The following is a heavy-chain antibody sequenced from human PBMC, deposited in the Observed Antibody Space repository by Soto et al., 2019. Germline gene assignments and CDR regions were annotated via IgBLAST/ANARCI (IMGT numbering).Heavy chain of an antibody. CDR3: ARANEGCSVTSCYIDT. Sequence: SSETLSLTCTVSGASVLIANWWHLVRQSPGKGLEWIREIHPGGHSNYNPSLKIRFTISVDVSDNQFSLTLNSVTGADTAVSFWARANEGCSVTSCYIDTWGQGTQVTVSS. D-gene: IGHD2-2*01. J-gene: IGHJ5*02. CDR1: GASVLIANW. CDR2: IHPGGHS. V-gene: IGHV4-4*02.